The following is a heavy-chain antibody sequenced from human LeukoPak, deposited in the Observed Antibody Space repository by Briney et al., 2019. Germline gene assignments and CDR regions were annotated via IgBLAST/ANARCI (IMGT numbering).Heavy chain of an antibody. CDR2: IYDSGTA. J-gene: IGHJ6*03. V-gene: IGHV4-30-4*07. D-gene: IGHD3-16*01. Sequence: SETLSLTCVVSGDSITSGGYSWSWIRQPPGKGLEWVGYIYDSGTAFYNPSLKSRVTMSVDTSKNHFFLNLRSVTAADTAVYYCARRGGDMPARGFMDVWGKGTTVTVSS. CDR3: ARRGGDMPARGFMDV. CDR1: GDSITSGGYS.